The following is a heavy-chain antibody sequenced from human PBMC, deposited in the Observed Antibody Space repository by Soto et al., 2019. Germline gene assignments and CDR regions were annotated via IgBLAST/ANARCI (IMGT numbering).Heavy chain of an antibody. J-gene: IGHJ5*02. Sequence: PSETLSLTCTVSGHSVSRGSYYWSWIRQPPGKGLEWIGYIYYSGTTKYNPSLRSRVTLSVDTSKNQFSLQLTSVTAADTAVYYCASAASPYFDLLSAFDPWGQGTLVTVSS. CDR1: GHSVSRGSYY. CDR2: IYYSGTT. CDR3: ASAASPYFDLLSAFDP. D-gene: IGHD3-9*01. V-gene: IGHV4-61*01.